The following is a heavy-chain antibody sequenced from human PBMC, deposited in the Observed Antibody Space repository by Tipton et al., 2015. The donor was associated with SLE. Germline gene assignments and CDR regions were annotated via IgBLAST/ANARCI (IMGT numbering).Heavy chain of an antibody. CDR2: VYHSGST. V-gene: IGHV4-38-2*02. Sequence: TLSLTCSVSGYSISIGYYWGWVRQPPGKGLEWIGYVYHSGSTKYNPSLKSRVTISVDTSKNQFSLKLSSVTAADTAVYYCARETYSLAFDIWGQGTMVTVSS. CDR1: GYSISIGYY. J-gene: IGHJ3*02. CDR3: ARETYSLAFDI. D-gene: IGHD1-26*01.